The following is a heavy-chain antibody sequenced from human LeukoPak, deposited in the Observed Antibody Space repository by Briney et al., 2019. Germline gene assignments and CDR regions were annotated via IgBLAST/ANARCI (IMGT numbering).Heavy chain of an antibody. CDR3: AKEDCTGGRCYSLHY. J-gene: IGHJ4*02. V-gene: IGHV3-20*04. CDR2: INWNGGST. D-gene: IGHD2-15*01. Sequence: GGSLRLSCAASGFTFDDYGMTWVRQTPGKGLEWVSTINWNGGSTAYADSVKGRFTISRDNAKNSLYLQMNSLRAEDAAVYYCAKEDCTGGRCYSLHYWGQGTLATVSS. CDR1: GFTFDDYG.